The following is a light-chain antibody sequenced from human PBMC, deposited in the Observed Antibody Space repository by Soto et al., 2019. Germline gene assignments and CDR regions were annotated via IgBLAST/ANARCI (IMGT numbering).Light chain of an antibody. V-gene: IGKV3-20*01. Sequence: EIGMTQSPATLSVSPGERATLSCRASQSVSSSYLAWYQQKPGQAPRLLIYGASSRATGIPDRFSGSGSGTDFTLTISSLQPEDFATYYCQQSYSTPPTFGQGTKVDIK. J-gene: IGKJ1*01. CDR2: GAS. CDR1: QSVSSSY. CDR3: QQSYSTPPT.